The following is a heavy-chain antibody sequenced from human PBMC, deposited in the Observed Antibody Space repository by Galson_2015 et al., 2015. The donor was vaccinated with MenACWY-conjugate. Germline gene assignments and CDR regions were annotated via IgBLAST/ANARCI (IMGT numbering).Heavy chain of an antibody. CDR2: TYYRSKWYN. V-gene: IGHV6-1*01. Sequence: CAISGDSVASNSAAWNWIRQSPSRGLEWLGRTYYRSKWYNDYAVSVKSRITINPDTSKNQFSLQLNSVTPEDAAVYYCATGPVAAAGLYHFDYWGLGTLVTVSS. CDR1: GDSVASNSAA. J-gene: IGHJ4*02. CDR3: ATGPVAAAGLYHFDY. D-gene: IGHD6-13*01.